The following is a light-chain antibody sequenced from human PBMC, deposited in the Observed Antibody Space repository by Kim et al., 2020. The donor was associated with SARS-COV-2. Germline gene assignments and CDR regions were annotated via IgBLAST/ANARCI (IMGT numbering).Light chain of an antibody. CDR1: QSIISY. CDR3: LQSYSIPFT. Sequence: DIQMTQSPSSLSASVGDRVTITCRASQSIISYLNWYQQKPGKAPKLLIYAASSLQSGVPSRFSGSGSGTDFTLTISSLQPEDFATYYCLQSYSIPFTFGGGTKVDIK. J-gene: IGKJ4*01. CDR2: AAS. V-gene: IGKV1-39*01.